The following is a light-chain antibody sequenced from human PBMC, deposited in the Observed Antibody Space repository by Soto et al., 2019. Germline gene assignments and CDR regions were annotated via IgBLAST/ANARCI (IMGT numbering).Light chain of an antibody. CDR1: QSVSSW. Sequence: DVQLTQSPSTLSASVGDRVTITCRASQSVSSWLAWYQAKPGKAPNLLIYKASTLESGVPSRFSGSGSGTEFTLTFSSLQPDDFAIYYCQQYRTYSWTFGQGTKVEI. CDR3: QQYRTYSWT. V-gene: IGKV1-5*03. J-gene: IGKJ1*01. CDR2: KAS.